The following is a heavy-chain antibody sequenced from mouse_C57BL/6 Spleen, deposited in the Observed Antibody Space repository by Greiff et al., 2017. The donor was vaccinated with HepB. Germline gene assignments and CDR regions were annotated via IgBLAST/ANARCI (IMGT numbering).Heavy chain of an antibody. CDR2: ISSGSSTI. D-gene: IGHD1-1*01. J-gene: IGHJ2*01. CDR1: GFTFSDYG. CDR3: ARDPFITTVVATEYFDY. Sequence: EVQGVESGGGLVKPGGSLKLSCAASGFTFSDYGMHWVRQAPEKGLEWVAYISSGSSTIYYADTVKGRFTISRDNAKNTLFLQMTSLRSEDTAMYYCARDPFITTVVATEYFDYWGQGTTLTVSS. V-gene: IGHV5-17*01.